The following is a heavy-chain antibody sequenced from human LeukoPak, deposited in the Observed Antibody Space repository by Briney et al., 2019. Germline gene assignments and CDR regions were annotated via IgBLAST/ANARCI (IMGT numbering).Heavy chain of an antibody. CDR1: GGSFSGYY. CDR3: ARAKGAAAANKYFQH. D-gene: IGHD6-13*01. J-gene: IGHJ1*01. V-gene: IGHV4-34*01. CDR2: INHSGST. Sequence: PSETLSLTCAVYGGSFSGYYWSWIRQPPGKGLEWIGEINHSGSTNYNPSLKSRVTISVDTSKNQFSLKLSSVTAADTAVYYCARAKGAAAANKYFQHWGQGTLVTVSS.